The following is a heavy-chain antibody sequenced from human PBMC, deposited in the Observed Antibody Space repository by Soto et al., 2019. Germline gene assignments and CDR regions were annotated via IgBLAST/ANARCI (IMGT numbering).Heavy chain of an antibody. V-gene: IGHV3-23*01. CDR2: ISGSGGST. Sequence: PGGSLRLSCAASGFTFSSYAMSWVRQAPGKGLEWVSAISGSGGSTYYADSVKGRFTISRDNSKNTLYLQMNSLRAEDTAVYYCAKDGFTGSGSYYLGYFDYWGQGTLVTVSS. CDR1: GFTFSSYA. CDR3: AKDGFTGSGSYYLGYFDY. J-gene: IGHJ4*02. D-gene: IGHD3-10*01.